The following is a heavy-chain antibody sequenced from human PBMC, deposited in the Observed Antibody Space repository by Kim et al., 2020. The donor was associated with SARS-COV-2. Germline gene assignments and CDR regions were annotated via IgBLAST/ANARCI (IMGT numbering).Heavy chain of an antibody. CDR1: GDTFTNYG. J-gene: IGHJ4*02. D-gene: IGHD1-1*01. Sequence: ASVKVSCKASGDTFTNYGISWVRQAPGQGLEFMGWISTYNGHPTYARNLQGRVTMTADTSTSTAYMELRSLTSDDTAVYYCASRYTTSWHPVDYWGQGSLVTVSS. CDR2: ISTYNGHP. CDR3: ASRYTTSWHPVDY. V-gene: IGHV1-18*01.